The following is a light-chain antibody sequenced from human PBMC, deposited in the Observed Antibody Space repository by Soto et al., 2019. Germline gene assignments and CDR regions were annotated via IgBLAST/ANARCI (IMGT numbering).Light chain of an antibody. CDR2: EVS. CDR1: SSDVGGYNY. Sequence: QSALTQPASVSGSPGQSITISCTGTSSDVGGYNYVSWYQQQSGQAPNLIIHEVSNRPSGVSNRFSGSKSGNTASLTISGLQAEDEADYYCDSYTSSRAYVFGIGTKVTVL. CDR3: DSYTSSRAYV. J-gene: IGLJ1*01. V-gene: IGLV2-14*01.